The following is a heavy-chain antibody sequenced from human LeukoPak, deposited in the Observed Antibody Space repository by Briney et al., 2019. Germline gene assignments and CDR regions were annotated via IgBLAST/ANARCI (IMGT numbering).Heavy chain of an antibody. D-gene: IGHD3-10*01. J-gene: IGHJ6*02. Sequence: SETLSLTCAVYGGSFSDYYWSWIRQPPGKGLEWIGEINHSGSTNYNPSLKSRVTISVDTSMNQFSLRLSSVTAADAAVYYCARRGYYFYYGLDVWGQGTTVTVSS. CDR3: ARRGYYFYYGLDV. V-gene: IGHV4-34*01. CDR1: GGSFSDYY. CDR2: INHSGST.